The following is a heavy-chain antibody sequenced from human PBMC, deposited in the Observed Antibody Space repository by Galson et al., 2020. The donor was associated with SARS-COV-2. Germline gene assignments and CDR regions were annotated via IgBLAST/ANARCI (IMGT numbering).Heavy chain of an antibody. CDR1: GGSINSNAYY. Sequence: SETLSLTCSVSGGSINSNAYYWTWIRQRPGGGLEWIGSIYYSGNTYYNPSLQSRVTISLDTSENEFSLNLNSLTAADTAVYYCARGRDWFRESVFMDVWGKGTTVTVSS. V-gene: IGHV4-31*03. CDR2: IYYSGNT. J-gene: IGHJ6*03. D-gene: IGHD3-10*01. CDR3: ARGRDWFRESVFMDV.